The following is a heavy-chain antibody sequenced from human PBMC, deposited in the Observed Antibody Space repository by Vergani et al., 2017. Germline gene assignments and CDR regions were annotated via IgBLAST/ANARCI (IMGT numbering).Heavy chain of an antibody. D-gene: IGHD3-3*01. Sequence: QVQLQESGPGLVKPSETLSLTCTVSGGSISSYYWSWIRQPPGKGLEWIGYIYYSGSTNYNPSLKSRVTISVDTSKNQFSLKLSSVTAADTAVYYCGRMSPIYYDFWSGARFDAFDIWGQGTMVTVSS. J-gene: IGHJ3*02. CDR1: GGSISSYY. CDR3: GRMSPIYYDFWSGARFDAFDI. CDR2: IYYSGST. V-gene: IGHV4-59*01.